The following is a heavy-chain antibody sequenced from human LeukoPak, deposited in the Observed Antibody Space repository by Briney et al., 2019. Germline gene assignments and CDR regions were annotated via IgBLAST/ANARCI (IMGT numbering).Heavy chain of an antibody. V-gene: IGHV4-39*01. Sequence: SETLSLTCTVFGGSISSSSYYWGWIRQPPGKGLEWIGSIYYSGSTNYNPSLKSRVTISVDTSKNQFSLKLSSVTAADTAVYYCARHSPWWPSYFDYWGQGTLVTVSS. CDR3: ARHSPWWPSYFDY. CDR2: IYYSGST. J-gene: IGHJ4*02. CDR1: GGSISSSSYY. D-gene: IGHD2-8*02.